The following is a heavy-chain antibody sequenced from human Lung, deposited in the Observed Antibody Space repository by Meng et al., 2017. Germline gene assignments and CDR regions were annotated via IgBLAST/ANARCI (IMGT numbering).Heavy chain of an antibody. J-gene: IGHJ4*02. CDR3: ARGPTTMAHDFDY. D-gene: IGHD4-11*01. CDR1: GGSFSDYY. Sequence: QWQLQQWGAGLLKPSGTLSLTCVVSGGSFSDYYWSWSRQPPGKGLEWIGEINHSGSTNYNPSLENRATISVDTSQNNLSLKLSSVTAADSAVYYCARGPTTMAHDFDYWGQGTLVTVSS. V-gene: IGHV4-34*01. CDR2: INHSGST.